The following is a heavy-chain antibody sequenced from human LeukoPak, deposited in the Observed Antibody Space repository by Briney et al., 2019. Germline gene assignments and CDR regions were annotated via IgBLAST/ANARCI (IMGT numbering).Heavy chain of an antibody. CDR1: EFTFTYYW. D-gene: IGHD3-16*01. V-gene: IGHV3-7*01. Sequence: GGSLRLSCAASEFTFTYYWMTWVRQAPGKGLEWVANIKQDGSEKYYVDSVKGRFTISRDNAKNSLYLQMNSLRAEDTAVYYCARVKSLVMITFGEQDYWGQGTLVTVSS. J-gene: IGHJ4*02. CDR2: IKQDGSEK. CDR3: ARVKSLVMITFGEQDY.